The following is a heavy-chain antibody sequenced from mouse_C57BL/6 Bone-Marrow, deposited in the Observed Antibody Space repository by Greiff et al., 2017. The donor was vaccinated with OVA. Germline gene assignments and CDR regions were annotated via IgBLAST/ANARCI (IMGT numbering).Heavy chain of an antibody. CDR2: IYPRSGNT. Sequence: QVQLKQSGAELVRPGASVKLSCKASGYTFTSYGISWVKQSTGQGLEWIGEIYPRSGNTYYNEKFKGKATLTTDKDSSTAYMELRSLTSDDSAVYFCARSQVDDWGQGTTLTVSS. V-gene: IGHV1-81*01. D-gene: IGHD3-1*01. CDR3: ARSQVDD. CDR1: GYTFTSYG. J-gene: IGHJ2*01.